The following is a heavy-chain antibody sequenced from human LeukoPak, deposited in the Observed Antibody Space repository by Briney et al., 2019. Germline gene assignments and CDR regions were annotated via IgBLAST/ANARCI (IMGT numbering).Heavy chain of an antibody. CDR1: GFTFDDYA. J-gene: IGHJ6*03. D-gene: IGHD5-12*01. Sequence: QAGGSLRLSCAASGFTFDDYAMHWVRQAPGKGLEWVSGISWNSGSIGYADSVKGRFTISRDNAKNSLCLQMNSLRAEDTALYYCAKGYDLYYYYYMDVWGKGTTVTVSS. CDR2: ISWNSGSI. CDR3: AKGYDLYYYYYMDV. V-gene: IGHV3-9*01.